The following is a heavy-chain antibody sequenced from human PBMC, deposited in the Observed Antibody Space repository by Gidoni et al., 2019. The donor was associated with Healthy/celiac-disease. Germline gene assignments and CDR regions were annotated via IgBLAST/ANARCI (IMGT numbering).Heavy chain of an antibody. D-gene: IGHD3-9*01. J-gene: IGHJ4*02. CDR2: IKSKTDGGTT. V-gene: IGHV3-15*01. CDR1: GFTFSNDW. Sequence: EVKLVESGGGLVQPGGSLRLSCAASGFTFSNDWMSWVRQAPGKGLEWVGRIKSKTDGGTTDYAAPVKGRFTISRDDSKNTLYLQMNSLKTEDTAVYYCTTLDWLLYRHEAEETFHPYYFDYWGQGTLVTVSS. CDR3: TTLDWLLYRHEAEETFHPYYFDY.